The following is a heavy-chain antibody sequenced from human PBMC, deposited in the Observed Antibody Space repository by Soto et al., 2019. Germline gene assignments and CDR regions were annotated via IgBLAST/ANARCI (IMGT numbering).Heavy chain of an antibody. D-gene: IGHD5-12*01. Sequence: ASVKVSCKASGFTFSNYFIHWVRQAPGQGLEWMGNIYPSGGSAHYAQKFHGRVTMTRDTSTSTIYMDLSSLRSEDTAVYYCARGGPEMATIGSFDFWGQGALVTVSS. CDR3: ARGGPEMATIGSFDF. CDR1: GFTFSNYF. V-gene: IGHV1-46*01. CDR2: IYPSGGSA. J-gene: IGHJ4*02.